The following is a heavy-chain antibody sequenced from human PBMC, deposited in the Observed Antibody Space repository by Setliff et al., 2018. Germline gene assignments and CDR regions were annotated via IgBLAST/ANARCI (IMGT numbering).Heavy chain of an antibody. CDR1: GDSINSYPYY. CDR3: TRAYSGSHDY. V-gene: IGHV4-39*07. J-gene: IGHJ4*02. D-gene: IGHD1-26*01. CDR2: IYHSGTT. Sequence: PSETLSLTCTVSGDSINSYPYYWGWIRQPPGKGLEWIGEIYHSGTTNYNPSLKSRVTMSVDKSRNQFSLRLTSVTAADTAIYYCTRAYSGSHDYWGQGTLVTVSS.